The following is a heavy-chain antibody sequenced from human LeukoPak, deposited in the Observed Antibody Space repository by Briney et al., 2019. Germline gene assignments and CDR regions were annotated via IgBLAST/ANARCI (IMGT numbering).Heavy chain of an antibody. Sequence: GGSLRLSCAASGSTFSDYYMSWIRQAPGKGLEWVSYISSSGSTIYYADSVKGRFTISRDNAKNSLYLQMNSLRAEDTAVYYCARVTLTSANFDYWGQGTLVTVSS. CDR1: GSTFSDYY. V-gene: IGHV3-11*01. J-gene: IGHJ4*02. CDR2: ISSSGSTI. CDR3: ARVTLTSANFDY.